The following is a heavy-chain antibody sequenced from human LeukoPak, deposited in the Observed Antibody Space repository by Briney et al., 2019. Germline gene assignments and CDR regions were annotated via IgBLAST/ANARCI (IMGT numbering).Heavy chain of an antibody. CDR3: ARGPCSSTSCYGGYYFDY. V-gene: IGHV3-66*02. J-gene: IGHJ4*02. CDR2: IYGDGST. Sequence: GGSLRLSCAASGFTVSSNYMSWVRQAPGKGLEWVSNIYGDGSTYYADSVKGRFTISRDNSKNTLYLQMSSLRAEDTAVYYCARGPCSSTSCYGGYYFDYWGQGTLVTVSS. CDR1: GFTVSSNY. D-gene: IGHD2-2*01.